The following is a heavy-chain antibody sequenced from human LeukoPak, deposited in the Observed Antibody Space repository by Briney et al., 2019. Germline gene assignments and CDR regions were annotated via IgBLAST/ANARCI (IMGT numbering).Heavy chain of an antibody. CDR1: GFSFSGYE. Sequence: PGGSLRLSCAASGFSFSGYEMNWVRQAPGMGLEWVSYISSGGTTMSYTDSVKGRFTISRDNAKNSLYQQINSLRAEDTAVYYCARGSVVAATLDYWGQGTLVTVSS. V-gene: IGHV3-48*03. CDR3: ARGSVVAATLDY. D-gene: IGHD2-15*01. J-gene: IGHJ4*02. CDR2: ISSGGTTM.